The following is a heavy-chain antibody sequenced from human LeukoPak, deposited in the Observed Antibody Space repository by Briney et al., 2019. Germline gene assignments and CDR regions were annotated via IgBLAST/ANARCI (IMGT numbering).Heavy chain of an antibody. CDR2: ISSGGDTK. Sequence: GGSLRLSCAASEFVFSDYYMSWVRQAPGKGLEWVSYISSGGDTKYYADSVKGRFTISRDNPKNTLYLQMNSLRAEDTAVYYCAAGGGWDPSFGVVTHIDAWGKGTTVVVS. V-gene: IGHV3-11*01. CDR3: AAGGGWDPSFGVVTHIDA. D-gene: IGHD3-3*01. J-gene: IGHJ6*03. CDR1: EFVFSDYY.